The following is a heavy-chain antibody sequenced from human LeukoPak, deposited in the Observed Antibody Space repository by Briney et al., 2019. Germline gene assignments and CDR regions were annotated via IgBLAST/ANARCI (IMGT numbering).Heavy chain of an antibody. J-gene: IGHJ4*02. D-gene: IGHD2-15*01. V-gene: IGHV3-7*05. CDR2: LNQDGSEK. CDR3: GRGRSYSIDY. Sequence: GRSLRLSCAASGFTFSTYAMYWVRQAPGKGLEWVSNLNQDGSEKHYADSVRGRFTISRDNAKNSLFLQMNSLRVEDTAVYYCGRGRSYSIDYWGQGTLVTASS. CDR1: GFTFSTYA.